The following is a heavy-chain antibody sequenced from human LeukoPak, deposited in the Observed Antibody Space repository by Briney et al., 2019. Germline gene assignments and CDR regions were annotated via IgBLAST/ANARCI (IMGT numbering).Heavy chain of an antibody. V-gene: IGHV3-7*01. CDR1: AFTFSRYW. J-gene: IGHJ3*02. Sequence: RGGSLRLSCAASAFTFSRYWMSWVRQPPGKGLERVANIEGDGSAKNYVDSVKGRFTISRDNAENSLYLQMDSLRVEDTAIYYCAREPGWGAYDIWGQGAMVTVSS. CDR2: IEGDGSAK. D-gene: IGHD7-27*01. CDR3: AREPGWGAYDI.